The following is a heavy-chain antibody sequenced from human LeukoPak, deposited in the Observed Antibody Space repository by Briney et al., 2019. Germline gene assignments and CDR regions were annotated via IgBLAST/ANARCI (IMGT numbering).Heavy chain of an antibody. CDR3: AREVASAFDI. Sequence: SETLSLTCTVSGGSISSYYWSWIRQPPGKGLEWIGYIYYSGSTNYNPSLKSRVTISVDTSKNQFSLKLSSVTAADTAVYYCAREVASAFDIWGQGTMVTVSS. V-gene: IGHV4-59*01. CDR1: GGSISSYY. J-gene: IGHJ3*02. D-gene: IGHD5-12*01. CDR2: IYYSGST.